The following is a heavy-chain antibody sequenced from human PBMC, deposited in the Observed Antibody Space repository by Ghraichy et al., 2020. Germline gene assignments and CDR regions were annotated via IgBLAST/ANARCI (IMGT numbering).Heavy chain of an antibody. D-gene: IGHD2-15*01. Sequence: GGSLRLSCAASGFTFRNAWMDWVRQAPGKGLEWVSTISAGGTTTYYADSVKGRFTISRDNSQNTLYLQMNSLRVEDTAVYYCAKAWGNCSGGTCPSYNWFDPWGQGTLVTVSS. CDR3: AKAWGNCSGGTCPSYNWFDP. V-gene: IGHV3-23*01. CDR1: GFTFRNAW. CDR2: ISAGGTTT. J-gene: IGHJ5*02.